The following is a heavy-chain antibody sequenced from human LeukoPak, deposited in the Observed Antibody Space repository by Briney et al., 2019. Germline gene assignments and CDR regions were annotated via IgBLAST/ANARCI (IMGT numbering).Heavy chain of an antibody. V-gene: IGHV1-24*01. D-gene: IGHD4-17*01. Sequence: ASVKVSCKVSGYTLTELSMHWVRQAPGKGLEWKGGFDPEDGETIYAQKFQGRVTMTEDTSTDTAYMELSSLRSGDTAVYYCATDSSSYGDYTTGNAFDIWGQGTMVTVSS. J-gene: IGHJ3*02. CDR1: GYTLTELS. CDR3: ATDSSSYGDYTTGNAFDI. CDR2: FDPEDGET.